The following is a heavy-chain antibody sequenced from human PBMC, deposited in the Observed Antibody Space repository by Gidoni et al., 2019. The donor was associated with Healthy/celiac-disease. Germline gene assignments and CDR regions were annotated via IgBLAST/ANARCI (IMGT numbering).Heavy chain of an antibody. CDR1: GGSISRSSYY. V-gene: IGHV4-39*01. J-gene: IGHJ4*02. D-gene: IGHD6-13*01. Sequence: QLQLQESGPGLGKPSETLSLTCTVAGGSISRSSYYWGWIRQPPGKGLEWIGSICYSGSTYYNPSLKRRVTISVDTSKNQFSLKLSSVTAADTAVYYCARHISGWGEHPAAGISGYWGQGTLVTVSS. CDR3: ARHISGWGEHPAAGISGY. CDR2: ICYSGST.